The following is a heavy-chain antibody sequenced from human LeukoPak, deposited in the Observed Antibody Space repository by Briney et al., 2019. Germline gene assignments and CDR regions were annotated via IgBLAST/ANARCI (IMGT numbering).Heavy chain of an antibody. V-gene: IGHV4-39*01. CDR1: GGSISSSSYY. D-gene: IGHD2-15*01. Sequence: KPSETLSLTCTVSGGSISSSSYYWGWIRQPPGKGLEWIGSIYYSGSTYYNPSLKSRVTISVDTSKNQFSLKLSSVTAADTAVYYCARPGYCSGSSCYYPLVYWGQGTLVTVSS. CDR3: ARPGYCSGSSCYYPLVY. J-gene: IGHJ4*02. CDR2: IYYSGST.